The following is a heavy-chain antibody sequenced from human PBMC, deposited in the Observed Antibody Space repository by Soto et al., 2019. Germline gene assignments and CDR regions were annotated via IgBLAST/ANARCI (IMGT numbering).Heavy chain of an antibody. Sequence: SETLSLTCTVSGGSISSGGYYWSWIRQHPGKGLEWIGYIYYSGSTYYNPSLKSRVTISVDTSKNQFSLKLSSVTAADTAVYYCAREPGDYYYDSSGYYYGMDVWGQGTTVTVSS. V-gene: IGHV4-31*03. CDR2: IYYSGST. CDR1: GGSISSGGYY. D-gene: IGHD3-22*01. J-gene: IGHJ6*02. CDR3: AREPGDYYYDSSGYYYGMDV.